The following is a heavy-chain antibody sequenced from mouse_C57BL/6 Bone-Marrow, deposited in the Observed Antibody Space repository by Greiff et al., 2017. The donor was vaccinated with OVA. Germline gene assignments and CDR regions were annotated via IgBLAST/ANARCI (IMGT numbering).Heavy chain of an antibody. V-gene: IGHV5-6*02. D-gene: IGHD2-12*01. CDR2: ISSGGSYT. J-gene: IGHJ2*01. CDR1: GFTFSSYG. CDR3: ARHGWPYDFDY. Sequence: EVKLVESGGDLVKPGGSLKLSCAASGFTFSSYGMSWVRQTPDKRLEWVATISSGGSYTYYPDSVKGRFTISRDNAKNTLYLQMSSLKSEDTAMYYCARHGWPYDFDYWGKGTTLTVSS.